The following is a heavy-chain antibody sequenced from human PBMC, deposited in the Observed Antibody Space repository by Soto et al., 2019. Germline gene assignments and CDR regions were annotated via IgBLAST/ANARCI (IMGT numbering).Heavy chain of an antibody. J-gene: IGHJ4*02. CDR3: ARDYSRITIFGVVPNYFDY. D-gene: IGHD3-3*01. Sequence: PGGSLRLSCAASGFTFSSYAMNWVRQAPGKGLEWVSGIGGSGDRRNYADTVKGRFTISRDNSKNTLYLQMNSLRAEDTAVYYCARDYSRITIFGVVPNYFDYWGQGTLVTVSS. CDR1: GFTFSSYA. CDR2: IGGSGDRR. V-gene: IGHV3-23*01.